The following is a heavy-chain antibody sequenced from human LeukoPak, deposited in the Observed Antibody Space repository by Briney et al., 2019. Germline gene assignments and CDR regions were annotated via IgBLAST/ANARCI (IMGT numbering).Heavy chain of an antibody. CDR3: TKVSVCFGCYFDY. V-gene: IGHV3-23*01. CDR2: INGAGDNT. Sequence: GGSLRLSCGASGYVFSSHGLTWVRQAPGKGLEWVANINGAGDNTVYAETVRGRFSIFRDNSKNMVYLEMNILRAEDTATYFCTKVSVCFGCYFDYWGQGALVTVSS. CDR1: GYVFSSHG. D-gene: IGHD3-3*01. J-gene: IGHJ4*02.